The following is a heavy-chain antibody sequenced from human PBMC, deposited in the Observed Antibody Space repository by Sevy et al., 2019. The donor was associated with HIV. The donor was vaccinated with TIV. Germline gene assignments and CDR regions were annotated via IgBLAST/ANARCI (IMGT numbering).Heavy chain of an antibody. V-gene: IGHV3-23*01. D-gene: IGHD3-22*01. CDR1: GFTFSSYA. J-gene: IGHJ4*02. Sequence: GGSLRLSCAASGFTFSSYAMSWVRQAPGKGLEWVSAISGSGGSTYYADSVKGRFTISRDNSKNTLYLQMNSLRAEDTAVDYCAKVPMIVVVIDPTFDYWGQGTLVTVSS. CDR3: AKVPMIVVVIDPTFDY. CDR2: ISGSGGST.